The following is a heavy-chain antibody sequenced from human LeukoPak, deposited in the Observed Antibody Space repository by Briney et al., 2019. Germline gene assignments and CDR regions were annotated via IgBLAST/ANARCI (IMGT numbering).Heavy chain of an antibody. CDR1: GGSISSYY. J-gene: IGHJ4*02. V-gene: IGHV4-59*01. CDR3: ARSYGRYDSSGYLVN. Sequence: SETLSLTCTVSGGSISSYYWSWIRQPPGKGLEWIGYIYYSGSTNYNPSLKSRVTISVDTSKNQFSLKLSSVTAADTAVYYCARSYGRYDSSGYLVNWGQGTLVTVSS. D-gene: IGHD3-22*01. CDR2: IYYSGST.